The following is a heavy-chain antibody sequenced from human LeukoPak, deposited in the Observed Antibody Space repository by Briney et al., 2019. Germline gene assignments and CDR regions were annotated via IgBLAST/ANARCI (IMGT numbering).Heavy chain of an antibody. D-gene: IGHD3-22*01. CDR3: ARAGGGYGYFDY. V-gene: IGHV3-48*04. Sequence: GGSLRLSCEASGFIFSDYNMNWVRQAPGKGLEWLSFIDSSSSTIYYADSVKGRFAISRDNAKNALYLQMNSLRAEDTAVYYCARAGGGYGYFDYWGQGTLVTVSS. CDR2: IDSSSSTI. CDR1: GFIFSDYN. J-gene: IGHJ4*02.